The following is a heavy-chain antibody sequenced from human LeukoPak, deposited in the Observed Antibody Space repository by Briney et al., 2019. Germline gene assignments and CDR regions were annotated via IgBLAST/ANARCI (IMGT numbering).Heavy chain of an antibody. CDR2: INHSGST. Sequence: GSLRLSCAVYGGSFSGYYWGWIRQPPGKGLEWIGEINHSGSTNYNPSLKSRVTISVDTSKNQFSLKLSSVTAADTAVYYCARHHDSSGLYGPFDYWGQGTLVTVSS. J-gene: IGHJ4*02. D-gene: IGHD3-22*01. CDR1: GGSFSGYY. V-gene: IGHV4-34*01. CDR3: ARHHDSSGLYGPFDY.